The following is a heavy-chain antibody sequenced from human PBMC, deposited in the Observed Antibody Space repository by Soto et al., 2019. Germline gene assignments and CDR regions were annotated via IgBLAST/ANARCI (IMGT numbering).Heavy chain of an antibody. Sequence: GGSLRLSCAASGFTFSNYWMSWVRQAPGKGLEWVANIKEDGRERISVASVKGRFTISRDNAENSLYQQINSLRAEDTAVYYCASARHIGPWGQGTLVTVSS. V-gene: IGHV3-7*01. D-gene: IGHD2-21*01. CDR3: ASARHIGP. CDR2: IKEDGRER. CDR1: GFTFSNYW. J-gene: IGHJ5*02.